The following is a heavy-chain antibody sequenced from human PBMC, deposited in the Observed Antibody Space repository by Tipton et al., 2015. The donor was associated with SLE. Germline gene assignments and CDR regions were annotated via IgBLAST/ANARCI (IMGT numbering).Heavy chain of an antibody. D-gene: IGHD4-23*01. Sequence: SLRLSCAASGFTFSSYWMSWVRQAPGKGLEWVANIKQDGSTIYYADSVKGRFTISRDNAKNSLYLQMNSLRAEDTAVYYCARDKFGRGNSNYWGQGTLVTVSS. V-gene: IGHV3-7*01. J-gene: IGHJ4*02. CDR3: ARDKFGRGNSNY. CDR1: GFTFSSYW. CDR2: IKQDGSTI.